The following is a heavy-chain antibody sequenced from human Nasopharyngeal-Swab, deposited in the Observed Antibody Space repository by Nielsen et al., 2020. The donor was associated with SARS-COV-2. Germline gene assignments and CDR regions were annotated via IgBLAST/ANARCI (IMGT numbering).Heavy chain of an antibody. CDR2: IHTSGTYT. V-gene: IGHV3-11*06. Sequence: GGSLRLSCAASGFSFSDFYMSWIRQAPGKGLEWVSYIHTSGTYTDYADSEKGRFTISRDNAKNSLYLQMNTLRTEDTAVYYCARGHYGLDVWGQGTTVTVSS. CDR3: ARGHYGLDV. J-gene: IGHJ6*02. CDR1: GFSFSDFY.